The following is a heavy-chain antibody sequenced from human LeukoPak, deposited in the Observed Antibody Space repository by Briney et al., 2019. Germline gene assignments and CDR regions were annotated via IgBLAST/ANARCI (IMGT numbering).Heavy chain of an antibody. V-gene: IGHV3-30*03. CDR1: GFTFSSYG. CDR3: ARVSAYSGSYYSGFDY. Sequence: GGSLRLSCAASGFTFSSYGMHWVRQAPGKGLEWVTVTSYDGTNKYYADSVKGRFTISRDNSKNTLFLQMNSLRTEDTAVYFYARVSAYSGSYYSGFDYWGQGTLVTVSS. D-gene: IGHD1-26*01. J-gene: IGHJ4*02. CDR2: TSYDGTNK.